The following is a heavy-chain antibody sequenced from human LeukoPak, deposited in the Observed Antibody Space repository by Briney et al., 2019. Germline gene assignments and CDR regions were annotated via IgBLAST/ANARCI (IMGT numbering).Heavy chain of an antibody. J-gene: IGHJ5*02. CDR2: INPNSGGT. V-gene: IGHV1-2*02. CDR3: ARGEYSSGWFP. CDR1: GYTFTGYY. D-gene: IGHD6-19*01. Sequence: ASVKVSCKASGYTFTGYYMHWVRQAPGQGLEWMGWINPNSGGTNHAQKFQGRVTMTRDTSISTAYMELSRLRSDDTAVYYCARGEYSSGWFPWGQGTLVTVSS.